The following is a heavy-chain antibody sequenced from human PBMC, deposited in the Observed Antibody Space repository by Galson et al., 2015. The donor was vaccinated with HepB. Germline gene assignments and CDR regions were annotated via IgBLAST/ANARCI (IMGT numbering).Heavy chain of an antibody. J-gene: IGHJ3*02. CDR2: IGTGSTGI. CDR1: GFTLSTNI. CDR3: ARALATRYQLLTSDAFDI. D-gene: IGHD2-2*01. Sequence: SLRLSCAASGFTLSTNIMNWVRQAPGKGLEWVSYIGTGSTGIYYEDSVKGRFTISRDIAKNSLYLQMNSLRVEDTAMYYCARALATRYQLLTSDAFDIWGQGTMVTVSS. V-gene: IGHV3-21*05.